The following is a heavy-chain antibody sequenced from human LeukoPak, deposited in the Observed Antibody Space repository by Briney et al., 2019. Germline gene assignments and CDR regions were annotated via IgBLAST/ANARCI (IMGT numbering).Heavy chain of an antibody. V-gene: IGHV3-30*02. Sequence: PGGSLRLSCAASRFIFSHYAMHWVRQAPGKGLEWVGFIRSNGNNEYYGDSVKGRVYISIDNSNWTIYLQLNIKRPRTKDVAYYAKDPGGDDEEKYLDYGGGGTLVRVS. D-gene: IGHD3-16*01. J-gene: IGHJ4*02. CDR3: AKDPGGDDEEKYLDY. CDR2: IRSNGNNE. CDR1: RFIFSHYA.